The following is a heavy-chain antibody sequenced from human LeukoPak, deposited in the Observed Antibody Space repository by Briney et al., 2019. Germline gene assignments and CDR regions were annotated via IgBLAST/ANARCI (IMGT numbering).Heavy chain of an antibody. Sequence: QPGVSLRLSCAASGFTFSSYGMHWDRQAPGKGREWVAVISYDGSNKYYADSVKGRFTISRDNSKNTLYLQMNSLRAEDTAVYYCAKDTARATLYAFDIWGQGTMVTVSS. CDR3: AKDTARATLYAFDI. J-gene: IGHJ3*02. CDR2: ISYDGSNK. CDR1: GFTFSSYG. V-gene: IGHV3-30*18. D-gene: IGHD1-26*01.